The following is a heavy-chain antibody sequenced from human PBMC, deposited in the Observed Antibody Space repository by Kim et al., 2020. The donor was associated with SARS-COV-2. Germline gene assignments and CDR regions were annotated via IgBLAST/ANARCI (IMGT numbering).Heavy chain of an antibody. CDR1: GYTFTSYD. Sequence: ASVKVSCKASGYTFTSYDINWVRQATGQGLEWMGWMNPSSGNTGYVQKLQGRVTMTRNTSIRTAYMELSSLRSEDTAVYYCARGGFSGYDSFCGGDCYFDYWGQGTLVTVSS. J-gene: IGHJ4*02. V-gene: IGHV1-8*01. CDR3: ARGGFSGYDSFCGGDCYFDY. D-gene: IGHD5-12*01. CDR2: MNPSSGNT.